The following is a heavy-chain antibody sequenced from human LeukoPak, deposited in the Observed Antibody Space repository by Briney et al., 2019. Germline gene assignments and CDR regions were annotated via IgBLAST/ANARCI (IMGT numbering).Heavy chain of an antibody. D-gene: IGHD3-22*01. CDR1: GESSFSNYY. Sequence: PSETLSLSCAVYGESSFSNYYWSWIRQTPGGALEWIGEINHSGYTNYNPSLKSRVTLSIDTSKNQFSLRLNSVTAADTAVYYCSRQVVGNDYWGQGILVTVSS. V-gene: IGHV4-34*01. J-gene: IGHJ4*02. CDR2: INHSGYT. CDR3: SRQVVGNDY.